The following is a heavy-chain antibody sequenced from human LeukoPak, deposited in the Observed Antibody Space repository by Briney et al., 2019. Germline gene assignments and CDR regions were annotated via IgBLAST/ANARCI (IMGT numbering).Heavy chain of an antibody. CDR3: ASSPPDYAELPFDI. J-gene: IGHJ3*02. Sequence: PSETLSLTCAVYGESLSNYYWVWVRQPPGKGLEWIGTIYYPESTYYNPSLKSRVTISLDTSKKQFSLNLRSVTAADTAVYYCASSPPDYAELPFDIWGQGTMVTVSS. CDR1: GESLSNYY. V-gene: IGHV4-39*07. D-gene: IGHD4/OR15-4a*01. CDR2: IYYPEST.